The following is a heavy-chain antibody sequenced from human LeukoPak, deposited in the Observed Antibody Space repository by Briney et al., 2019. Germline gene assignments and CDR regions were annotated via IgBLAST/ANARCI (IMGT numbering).Heavy chain of an antibody. CDR2: INAGNGNT. Sequence: ASVKVSCKASGYTFTSYAMHWVRQAPGQRLEWMGWINAGNGNTKYSQKFQGRVTITRDTSASTAYMELSSLRSEDTAVYYCARKGPELLWFGELLYFAFDIWGQGTMVTVSS. V-gene: IGHV1-3*01. CDR3: ARKGPELLWFGELLYFAFDI. D-gene: IGHD3-10*01. J-gene: IGHJ3*02. CDR1: GYTFTSYA.